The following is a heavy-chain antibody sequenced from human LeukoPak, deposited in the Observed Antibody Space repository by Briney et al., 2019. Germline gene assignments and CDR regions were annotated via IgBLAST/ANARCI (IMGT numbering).Heavy chain of an antibody. CDR3: AKPIYGAYDPGYFDY. CDR2: ISWDGDNT. V-gene: IGHV3-43D*03. Sequence: PGGSLRLSCAASGFTFDDYAMHWVRQAPGKGLEWVSLISWDGDNTYYADSVKGRFTISRDNSKNSLYLQMNSLRPEDTAFYYCAKPIYGAYDPGYFDYWGQGTLVTVSS. J-gene: IGHJ4*02. D-gene: IGHD4-17*01. CDR1: GFTFDDYA.